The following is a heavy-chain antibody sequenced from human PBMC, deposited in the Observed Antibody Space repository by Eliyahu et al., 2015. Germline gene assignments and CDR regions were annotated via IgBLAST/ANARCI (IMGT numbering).Heavy chain of an antibody. V-gene: IGHV4-34*02. CDR1: GGSFSGYY. Sequence: QVQLQQWGAGLLKPSETLSLTCAVYGGSFSGYYWNWIRQPPGKGLEWIGEINHSGSTNCNPSLKTRVTISVDTSKNQFSLKLTSVTAADTAVYFCARGPYRWHTQWGQGTLVTVSS. D-gene: IGHD3-16*02. CDR2: INHSGST. CDR3: ARGPYRWHTQ. J-gene: IGHJ4*02.